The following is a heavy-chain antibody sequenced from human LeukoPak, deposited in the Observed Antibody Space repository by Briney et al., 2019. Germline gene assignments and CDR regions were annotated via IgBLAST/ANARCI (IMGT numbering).Heavy chain of an antibody. J-gene: IGHJ5*02. CDR2: INPNSGGT. CDR3: ARGYGIGAGWSSWFDP. V-gene: IGHV1-2*02. CDR1: GYTFTGYY. D-gene: IGHD6-13*01. Sequence: ASVKVSCKASGYTFTGYYMHWVRQAPGQGLEWMGWINPNSGGTNYAQKFQGRVTMTRDTSISTAYMELSRLRSDDTAVYYCARGYGIGAGWSSWFDPWGQGTLVTVSS.